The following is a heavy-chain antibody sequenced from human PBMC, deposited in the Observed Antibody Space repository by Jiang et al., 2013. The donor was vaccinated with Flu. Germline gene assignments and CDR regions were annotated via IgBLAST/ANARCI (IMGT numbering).Heavy chain of an antibody. CDR2: IRPGNGHT. CDR1: GYMFSYYS. J-gene: IGHJ5*02. D-gene: IGHD4-17*01. CDR3: ARGSHIEYGDVGFDH. V-gene: IGHV1-3*01. Sequence: SGAEVKKPGASVKVSCQASGYMFSYYSIHWVRQAPGQRLEWLGWIRPGNGHTSYSPKLQGRFTITWDTSATTAYMELNRLTSEDTAVYYCARGSHIEYGDVGFDHWGQGTLVTVSS.